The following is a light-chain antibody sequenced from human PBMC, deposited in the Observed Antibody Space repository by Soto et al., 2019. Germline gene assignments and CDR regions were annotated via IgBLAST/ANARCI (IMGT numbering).Light chain of an antibody. J-gene: IGKJ5*01. Sequence: IQMTQSPSSLSASVGDRVTITCRASQGISNYLAWYQQRPGKAPKLLIYDASSLESGVPPRFSGSGSGTDFTLTISSLQPEDFATYYCQQFNNYITFGQGTRLEI. CDR1: QGISNY. V-gene: IGKV1D-13*01. CDR2: DAS. CDR3: QQFNNYIT.